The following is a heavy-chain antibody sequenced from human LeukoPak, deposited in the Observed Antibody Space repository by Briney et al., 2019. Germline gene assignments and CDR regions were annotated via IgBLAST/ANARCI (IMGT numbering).Heavy chain of an antibody. CDR2: IYSGGAI. Sequence: GGSLRLSCAVSGFTVSSHYITWVRQAPGKGLEWVSLIYSGGAIYYADSVRGRFTLSRDNSKNTVYLQINSLRVEDTVMYYCANVGAFNIWGQGTMVTVSS. V-gene: IGHV3-66*01. J-gene: IGHJ3*02. CDR1: GFTVSSHY. CDR3: ANVGAFNI.